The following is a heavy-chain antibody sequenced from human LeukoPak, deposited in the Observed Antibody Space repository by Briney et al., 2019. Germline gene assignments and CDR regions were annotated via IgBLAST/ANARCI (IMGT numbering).Heavy chain of an antibody. D-gene: IGHD3-10*01. CDR3: ARDPYATYGSGSYYNGGGFDY. J-gene: IGHJ4*02. CDR1: GYTFTGYY. Sequence: ASVKVSCKASGYTFTGYYMHWVRQAPGQGLEWMGIINPSGGSTSYAQKFQGRVTMTRDMSTSTVYMELSSLRSEDTAVYYCARDPYATYGSGSYYNGGGFDYWGQGTLVTVSS. CDR2: INPSGGST. V-gene: IGHV1-46*01.